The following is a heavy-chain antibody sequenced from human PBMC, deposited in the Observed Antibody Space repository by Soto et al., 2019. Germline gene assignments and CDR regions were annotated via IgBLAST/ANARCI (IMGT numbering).Heavy chain of an antibody. D-gene: IGHD2-15*01. Sequence: EVQLVESGGGLVQPGGSLRLSCAASGFTFSSYWMHWFRQAPGKGLVWASRINSDGSSTSYADSVKGRFTISRDTAKNTLDLQMNSLRAEDTAVYYCVRTSLVVAASTREDSCGKGTLVTVSS. CDR3: VRTSLVVAASTREDS. CDR1: GFTFSSYW. CDR2: INSDGSST. V-gene: IGHV3-74*01. J-gene: IGHJ4*02.